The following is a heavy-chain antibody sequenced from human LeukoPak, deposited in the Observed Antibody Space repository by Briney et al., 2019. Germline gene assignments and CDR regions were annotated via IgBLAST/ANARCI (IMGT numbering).Heavy chain of an antibody. CDR2: MNPNSGDT. J-gene: IGHJ4*02. CDR3: ARTGAAMVSAFDY. CDR1: GYTFTTYD. D-gene: IGHD5-18*01. V-gene: IGHV1-8*01. Sequence: ASVRVSCKASGYTFTTYDIDWVRQATGQGLEWMGWMNPNSGDTGYAQKFQGRVTMTRDTSTSTVYMELSSLRSEDTAVYYCARTGAAMVSAFDYWGQGTLVTVSS.